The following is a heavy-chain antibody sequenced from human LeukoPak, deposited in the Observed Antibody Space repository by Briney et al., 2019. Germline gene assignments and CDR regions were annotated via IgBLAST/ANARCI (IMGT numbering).Heavy chain of an antibody. J-gene: IGHJ4*02. CDR2: MNSDGSAT. CDR3: AKGPNYSDS. CDR1: GFSFSNYW. V-gene: IGHV3-74*01. Sequence: GGSLRLSCAASGFSFSNYWMHWVRQAPGKGLVWVTRMNSDGSATYYADSVQGRFTISRDNAKNTLYLQMNSLRAEDTAMYFCAKGPNYSDSWGQGTLVTVSS.